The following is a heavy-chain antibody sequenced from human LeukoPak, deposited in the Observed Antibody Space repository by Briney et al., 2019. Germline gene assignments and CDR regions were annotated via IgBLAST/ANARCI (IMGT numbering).Heavy chain of an antibody. Sequence: GGSLRLSCAGSGFTFSNYAMTWVRQAPGKGLEWVSSISSSGRYTYNADSVKGRFTISRDNAQNSLFLQMNSLRAEDTAVYYCARGLPSGTYYYAFDIWGQGTMVTVSS. CDR1: GFTFSNYA. CDR2: ISSSGRYT. D-gene: IGHD1-26*01. J-gene: IGHJ3*02. CDR3: ARGLPSGTYYYAFDI. V-gene: IGHV3-21*01.